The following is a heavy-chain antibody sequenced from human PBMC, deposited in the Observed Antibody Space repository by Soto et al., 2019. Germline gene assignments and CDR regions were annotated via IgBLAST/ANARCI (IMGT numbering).Heavy chain of an antibody. V-gene: IGHV1-18*01. CDR2: ISAYNGNT. CDR1: GYTFTSYG. J-gene: IGHJ4*02. Sequence: ASVKVSCKASGYTFTSYGISWVRQAPGQGLEWMGWISAYNGNTNYAQKLQGRVTMTTDTSTSTAYMELRSLRSDDTAVYYCATDSIVFRFLEWSPYYFDYWGQGTLVTVSS. D-gene: IGHD3-3*01. CDR3: ATDSIVFRFLEWSPYYFDY.